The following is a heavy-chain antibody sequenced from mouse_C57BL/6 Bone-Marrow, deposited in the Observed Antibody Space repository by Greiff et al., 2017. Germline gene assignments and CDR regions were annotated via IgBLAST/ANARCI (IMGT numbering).Heavy chain of an antibody. V-gene: IGHV1-69*01. CDR1: GYTFTSYW. CDR3: ARESNWDYCDY. Sequence: QVQLQQPGAELVMPGASVKLSCKASGYTFTSYWMHWVMQRPGQGLEWIGEIDPSDSYTIYNQKFKGKSTLTVDKSSSTAYMQLSSLTSEDSAVDYCARESNWDYCDYWGKGTTLTVSS. J-gene: IGHJ2*01. CDR2: IDPSDSYT. D-gene: IGHD4-1*01.